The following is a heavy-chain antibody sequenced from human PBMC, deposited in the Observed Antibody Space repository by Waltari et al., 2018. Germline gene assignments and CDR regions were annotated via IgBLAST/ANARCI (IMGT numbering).Heavy chain of an antibody. CDR1: GGSISSHY. V-gene: IGHV4-59*11. Sequence: QVQLQESGPGLVKPSETLSLTCTVSGGSISSHYWSWIRQPPGKGLEWIGYIYYSGSTNYNTSLKSRVTISVDTAKNQFSLKLSSVTAADTAVYYCARVRCPEAKGVVPYYFDYWGQGTLVTVSS. CDR2: IYYSGST. J-gene: IGHJ4*02. D-gene: IGHD3-3*01. CDR3: ARVRCPEAKGVVPYYFDY.